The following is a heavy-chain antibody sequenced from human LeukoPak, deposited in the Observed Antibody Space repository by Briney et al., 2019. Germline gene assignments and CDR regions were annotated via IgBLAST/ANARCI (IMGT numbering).Heavy chain of an antibody. CDR2: IKPDSGAT. CDR3: ARPEYRYGYIPDY. D-gene: IGHD5-18*01. CDR1: GYTFTGHY. Sequence: RASVKVSCKASGYTFTGHYIHWVRQAPGQGLEWMGWIKPDSGATNYAQKFQGRVTMTRDTSISTAHMELNRLTSDDTAVYYCARPEYRYGYIPDYWGQGTLVTVSS. V-gene: IGHV1-2*02. J-gene: IGHJ4*02.